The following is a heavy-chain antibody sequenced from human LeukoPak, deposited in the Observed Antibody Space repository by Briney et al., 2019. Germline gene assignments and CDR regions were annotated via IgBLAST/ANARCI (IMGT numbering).Heavy chain of an antibody. D-gene: IGHD1-26*01. CDR1: GYTFTDYY. Sequence: ASVKVSCKASGYTFTDYYMHWVRQAPGQGLEGMGWINPNSGGTSYAQKFQDRVTRTRDTSISTASMDLDSLRSDDTAVYYFARQATDHSGQDYWGQGPLVTVST. CDR3: ARQATDHSGQDY. CDR2: INPNSGGT. V-gene: IGHV1-2*02. J-gene: IGHJ4*02.